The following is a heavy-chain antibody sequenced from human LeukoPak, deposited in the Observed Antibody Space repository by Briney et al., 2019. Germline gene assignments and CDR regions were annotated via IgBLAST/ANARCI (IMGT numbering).Heavy chain of an antibody. V-gene: IGHV1-2*02. CDR1: GYTLTGYY. J-gene: IGHJ4*02. CDR3: ARDGASGYLADY. Sequence: ASVKVSCKASGYTLTGYYMHWVRQAPGQGLEWMGWINLNSGGTNYAQKFQGRVTMTRDTSISTAYMELSRLGSDDTAVYYCARDGASGYLADYWGQGTLVTVSS. D-gene: IGHD3-3*01. CDR2: INLNSGGT.